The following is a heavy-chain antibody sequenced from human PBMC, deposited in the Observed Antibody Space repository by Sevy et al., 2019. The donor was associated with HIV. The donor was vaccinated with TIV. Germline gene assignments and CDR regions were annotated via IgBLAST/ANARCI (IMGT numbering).Heavy chain of an antibody. D-gene: IGHD2-21*02. V-gene: IGHV4-4*07. CDR1: GGSITSYY. CDR3: ARDWGGVTAGYFDP. CDR2: IFTSGST. Sequence: SETLSLTCTVSGGSITSYYWSWIRQPAGKGLEWIGRIFTSGSTNYNPSLKSRVTMSVDTSKYRFSLQLSSVTAADTAGYYCARDWGGVTAGYFDPWGQGTLVTVSS. J-gene: IGHJ5*02.